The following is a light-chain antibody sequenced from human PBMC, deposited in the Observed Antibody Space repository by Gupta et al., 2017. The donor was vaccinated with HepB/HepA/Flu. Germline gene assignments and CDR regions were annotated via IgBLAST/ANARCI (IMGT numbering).Light chain of an antibody. CDR3: AAWDDRLNGPV. Sequence: QSVLTQPPSASGTPGQRVTISCSGSSSNIGSNTVNWYQQLPGKAPKLLIYSNNQRPSGVPDRFSGSKSGTSASLAISGLQSADEADYYCAAWDDRLNGPVFGGGTKLTVL. V-gene: IGLV1-44*01. J-gene: IGLJ3*02. CDR2: SNN. CDR1: SSNIGSNT.